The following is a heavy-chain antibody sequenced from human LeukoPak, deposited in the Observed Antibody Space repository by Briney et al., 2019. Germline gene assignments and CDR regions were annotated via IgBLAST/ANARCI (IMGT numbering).Heavy chain of an antibody. D-gene: IGHD5-18*01. V-gene: IGHV4-39*07. J-gene: IGHJ4*02. CDR3: ARDCRTAMVSCY. CDR2: IYYSGST. CDR1: GGSISSSSYY. Sequence: PSETLSLTCTVSGGSISSSSYYWGWIRQPPGKGLEWIGSIYYSGSTYYNPSLKSRVTISVDTSKNQFSLKLSSVTAADTAVYYCARDCRTAMVSCYWGQGTLVTVSS.